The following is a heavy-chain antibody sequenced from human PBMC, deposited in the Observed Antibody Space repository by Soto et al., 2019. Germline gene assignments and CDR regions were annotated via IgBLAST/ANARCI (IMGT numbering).Heavy chain of an antibody. Sequence: GGSLRLSCAASGFTFSNYAMSWVRQAPGKGLEWVSTISGSGDNTDYVDSVKGRFTISRDNSKNILYLQMNSLRAEDTVVYYCAKDPLTVTPYFDYWGQGTLVTVSS. CDR2: ISGSGDNT. D-gene: IGHD4-17*01. V-gene: IGHV3-23*01. J-gene: IGHJ4*02. CDR1: GFTFSNYA. CDR3: AKDPLTVTPYFDY.